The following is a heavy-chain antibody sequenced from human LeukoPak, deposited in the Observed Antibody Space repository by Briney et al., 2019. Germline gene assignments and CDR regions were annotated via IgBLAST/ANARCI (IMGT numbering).Heavy chain of an antibody. CDR2: IKQDGSEK. V-gene: IGHV3-7*01. CDR1: GFTFSSYW. Sequence: GGSLRLSCAASGFTFSSYWMSWVRQAPGKGLEWAANIKQDGSEKYYVDSVKGRFTISRDNAKNSLYLQMNSLRAEDTAVYYCARDDGYSYGSFDYWGQGTLVTVSS. D-gene: IGHD5-18*01. J-gene: IGHJ4*02. CDR3: ARDDGYSYGSFDY.